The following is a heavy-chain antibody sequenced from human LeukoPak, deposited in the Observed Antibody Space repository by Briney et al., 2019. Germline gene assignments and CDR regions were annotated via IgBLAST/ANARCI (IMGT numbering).Heavy chain of an antibody. J-gene: IGHJ4*02. D-gene: IGHD5-24*01. CDR1: GFTFRDYS. V-gene: IGHV3-48*01. CDR2: IGIDSGNT. CDR3: ARDYKYAFDN. Sequence: GGSLRLSCAASGFTFRDYSMNWVRQAPGKGLEWISYIGIDSGNTNYADSVKGRFTISGDKAKNSLYLQMNSLRVEHTAVYYCARDYKYAFDNWGQGTLVTVSS.